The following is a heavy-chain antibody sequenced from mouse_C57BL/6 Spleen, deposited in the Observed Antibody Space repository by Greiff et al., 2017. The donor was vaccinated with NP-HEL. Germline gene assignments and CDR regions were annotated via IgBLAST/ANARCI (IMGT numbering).Heavy chain of an antibody. CDR2: IYPGDGDT. Sequence: VQLQQSGPELVKPGASVKISCKASGYAFSSSWMNWVKQRPGKGLEWIGRIYPGDGDTNYNGKFKGKATLTADKSSSTAYMQLSSLTSEDSAVDFCARRIYYDYDGDFDYWGQGTTLTVSS. D-gene: IGHD2-4*01. J-gene: IGHJ2*01. CDR3: ARRIYYDYDGDFDY. V-gene: IGHV1-82*01. CDR1: GYAFSSSW.